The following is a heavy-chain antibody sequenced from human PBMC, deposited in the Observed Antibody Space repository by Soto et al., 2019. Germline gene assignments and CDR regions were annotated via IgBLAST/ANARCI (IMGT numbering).Heavy chain of an antibody. CDR3: ARDVAVAGGGYNYYGLDV. CDR1: GGTFSSYA. J-gene: IGHJ6*04. D-gene: IGHD6-19*01. V-gene: IGHV1-69*13. CDR2: IIPIFGTA. Sequence: SVKVSGKASGGTFSSYAMSWVRPAPGQGLEWMGGIIPIFGTANYAQKFKGRVTITADEPTSTAYMELSSLRSEDTAVYYCARDVAVAGGGYNYYGLDVCGK.